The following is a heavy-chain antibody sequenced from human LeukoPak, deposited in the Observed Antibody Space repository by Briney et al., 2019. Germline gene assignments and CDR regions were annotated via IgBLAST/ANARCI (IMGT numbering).Heavy chain of an antibody. D-gene: IGHD6-19*01. J-gene: IGHJ4*02. CDR3: ARAKYSSGWYGAL. CDR2: IWYDGSNK. CDR1: GFTFSSYG. V-gene: IGHV3-33*01. Sequence: PGGSLRLSCAASGFTFSSYGMHWVRQAPGKGLEWVAVIWYDGSNKYYADSVKGRFTISRDNSNKTLYLQMNSLRAEDTAVYYCARAKYSSGWYGALWGQGTLVTVSS.